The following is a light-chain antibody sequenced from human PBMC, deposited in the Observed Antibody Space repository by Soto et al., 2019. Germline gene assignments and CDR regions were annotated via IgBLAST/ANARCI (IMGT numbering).Light chain of an antibody. CDR3: CSYVGSTTVV. CDR1: SSDVGTYNL. J-gene: IGLJ2*01. CDR2: EGS. V-gene: IGLV2-23*01. Sequence: QSALTQPASVSGSPGQSITISCTGTSSDVGTYNLVSGYQQHPGKAPKLIIYEGSKRPSGVSNRFSGSRSGNTASLTISGLQAEDETDYYCCSYVGSTTVVFGGGSKLTVL.